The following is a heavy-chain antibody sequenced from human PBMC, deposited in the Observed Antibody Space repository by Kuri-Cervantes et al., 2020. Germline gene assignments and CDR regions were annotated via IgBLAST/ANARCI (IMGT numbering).Heavy chain of an antibody. D-gene: IGHD6-13*01. CDR2: IDWDDDK. V-gene: IGHV2-70*04. CDR3: ARMGRAAAGPSPDYFDY. J-gene: IGHJ4*02. CDR1: GFSPTTSGMR. Sequence: SGPTLVKPTQTLTLTCTFSGFSPTTSGMRVSWIRQPPGKALEWLARIDWDDDKFYTTSLRTRLTISKDTSKNQVVLTMTNVDPVDTATYYCARMGRAAAGPSPDYFDYWGQGTLVTVSS.